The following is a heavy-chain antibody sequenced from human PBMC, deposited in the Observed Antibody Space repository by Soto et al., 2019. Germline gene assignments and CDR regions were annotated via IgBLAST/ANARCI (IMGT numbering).Heavy chain of an antibody. J-gene: IGHJ4*02. D-gene: IGHD3-3*01. V-gene: IGHV2-5*02. Sequence: QITLNESGPTQVKPRQTLTLTCTFSGFSVTTSGVGVGWIRQSPGKAPEWLVLIYWDDDKRYSPSLKSRLTITKDTSKNQVVLTMADLDPADTATYYCAHRVLRTVFGLVTTAAIYFDFWGQGTPVAVSS. CDR2: IYWDDDK. CDR1: GFSVTTSGVG. CDR3: AHRVLRTVFGLVTTAAIYFDF.